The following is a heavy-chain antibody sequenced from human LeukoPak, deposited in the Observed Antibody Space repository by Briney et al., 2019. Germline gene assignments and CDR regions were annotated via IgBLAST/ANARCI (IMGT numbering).Heavy chain of an antibody. CDR1: GGSISSYY. CDR3: ARGRWSTGYYFFDY. V-gene: IGHV4-4*07. J-gene: IGHJ4*02. CDR2: IYTSGST. D-gene: IGHD3-9*01. Sequence: SETLSLTCTVSGGSISSYYWSWIRQPAGKGLEWIGRIYTSGSTNYNPSLKSRVTMSVDTSKNQFSLKLSSVTAADTAVYYCARGRWSTGYYFFDYWGQGTLVTVSS.